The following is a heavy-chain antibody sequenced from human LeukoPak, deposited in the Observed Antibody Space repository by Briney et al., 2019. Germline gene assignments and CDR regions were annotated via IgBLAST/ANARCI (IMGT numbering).Heavy chain of an antibody. CDR1: GGSISSYY. CDR3: ARHGREGGWFDP. Sequence: PSGTLSLTCTVSGGSISSYYWSWIRQPPGKGLEWIGYIYYSGSINYNPSLKSRVTISVDTSKNQFSLKLSSVTAADTAVYYCARHGREGGWFDPWGQGTLVTVSS. V-gene: IGHV4-59*08. CDR2: IYYSGSI. D-gene: IGHD3-16*01. J-gene: IGHJ5*02.